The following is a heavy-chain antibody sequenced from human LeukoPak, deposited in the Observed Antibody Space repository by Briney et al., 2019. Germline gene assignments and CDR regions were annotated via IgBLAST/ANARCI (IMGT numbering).Heavy chain of an antibody. D-gene: IGHD4-23*01. CDR3: ARGQRRLYGGNRKYYFDY. Sequence: PSETLSLTCAVYGGSFSGYYWSWIRQPPGKGLEWIGEINHSGSTNYNPSLKSRVTISVDTSKNQFSLKLSFVTAADTAVYYCARGQRRLYGGNRKYYFDYWGQGTLVTVSS. V-gene: IGHV4-34*01. CDR2: INHSGST. J-gene: IGHJ4*02. CDR1: GGSFSGYY.